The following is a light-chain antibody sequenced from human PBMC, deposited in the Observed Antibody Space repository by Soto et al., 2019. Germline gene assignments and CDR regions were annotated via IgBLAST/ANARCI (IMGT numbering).Light chain of an antibody. CDR1: SSNIGSEY. CDR2: RNN. V-gene: IGLV1-47*01. J-gene: IGLJ3*02. Sequence: QSVLTQPPSASGTPGQRVTISCSGSSSNIGSEYVVWYQHLPGTAPKLLIYRNNQRPSGVPDRFAGSKSGTSASLAISGLRSEDEADYYCAARDDSLSGHWVFGGGTKSPS. CDR3: AARDDSLSGHWV.